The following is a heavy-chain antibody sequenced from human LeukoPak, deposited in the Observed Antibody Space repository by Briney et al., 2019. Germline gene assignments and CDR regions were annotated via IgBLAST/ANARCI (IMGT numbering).Heavy chain of an antibody. D-gene: IGHD3-16*02. V-gene: IGHV4-38-2*02. CDR3: ARGRDYDYVWGSYRRGVFDY. J-gene: IGHJ4*02. CDR2: IYHSGST. CDR1: GYSISSGYY. Sequence: SETLSLTCTVSGYSISSGYYWGWIRQPPGKGLEWIGSIYHSGSTYYNPSLKSRVTISVDTSKNQFSLKLSSVTAADTAVYYCARGRDYDYVWGSYRRGVFDYWGQGTLVTVSS.